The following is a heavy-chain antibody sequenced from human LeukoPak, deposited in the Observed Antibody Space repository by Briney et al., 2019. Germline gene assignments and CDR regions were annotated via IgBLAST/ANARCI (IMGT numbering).Heavy chain of an antibody. Sequence: GSLRLSCAASGFTFSSYSMNWVRQAPGKGLEWVSYIISSSSPIYYAASEKGRFTISRDNAKNSLYLQMNSLREEDTAVCYCARSYSYGSNWFDPWGQGTLVTVSS. CDR1: GFTFSSYS. J-gene: IGHJ5*02. CDR2: IISSSSPI. CDR3: ARSYSYGSNWFDP. V-gene: IGHV3-48*02. D-gene: IGHD5-18*01.